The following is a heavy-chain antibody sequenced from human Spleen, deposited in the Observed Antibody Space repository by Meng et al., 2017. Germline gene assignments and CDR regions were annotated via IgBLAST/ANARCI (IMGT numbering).Heavy chain of an antibody. J-gene: IGHJ4*02. D-gene: IGHD6-13*01. CDR2: INPNSGGT. Sequence: ASVKVSCKASGYSFSIHVIHWVRQAPGQGLEWMGWINPNSGGTNYAQKFQGRVTMTGDTSINTAYMELGRLRSDDTALYYCARQSIAATGSFDFWGQGTLVTVSS. CDR3: ARQSIAATGSFDF. V-gene: IGHV1-2*02. CDR1: GYSFSIHV.